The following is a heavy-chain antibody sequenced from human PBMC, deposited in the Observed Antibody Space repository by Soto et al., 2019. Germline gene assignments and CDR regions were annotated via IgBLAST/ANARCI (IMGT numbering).Heavy chain of an antibody. CDR3: AREGVAPYYYYGMDV. CDR2: INAGNGNT. V-gene: IGHV1-3*01. Sequence: ASVKVSWKASGYTFTGYYMHWVRQAPGQRLESMGWINAGNGNTKYSQKFQGRVTITRDTSTSTAYMELRSLRSDDTAVYYCAREGVAPYYYYGMDVWGQGTPVTVSS. CDR1: GYTFTGYY. D-gene: IGHD5-12*01. J-gene: IGHJ6*02.